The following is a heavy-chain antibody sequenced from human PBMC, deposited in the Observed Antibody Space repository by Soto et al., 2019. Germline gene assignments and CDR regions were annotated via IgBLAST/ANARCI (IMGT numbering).Heavy chain of an antibody. D-gene: IGHD2-21*02. CDR1: GGFMSGCC. CDR3: ARDLWGYCGTDCYPLDV. V-gene: IGHV4-59*01. J-gene: IGHJ6*02. CDR2: MYNTGST. Sequence: SEALRVTTTVSGGFMSGCCWRLSRQPPGTGLEWIGYMYNTGSTVYNPSFKSRVTISVDTSKNQFSLKLNSVTAADTAVYYCARDLWGYCGTDCYPLDVWGQGTTVT.